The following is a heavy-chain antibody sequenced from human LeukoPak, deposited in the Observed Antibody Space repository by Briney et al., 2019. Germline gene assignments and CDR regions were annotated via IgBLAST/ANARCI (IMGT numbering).Heavy chain of an antibody. D-gene: IGHD1-26*01. CDR3: ARVRIVGSTYDAFDI. CDR1: GFTFSSFE. CDR2: ISYDGTTK. Sequence: GGSLRLSCAASGFTFSSFEMNWVRQAPGKGLEWVAVISYDGTTKYHADSVKGRFTISRDNSKNTLYLQMNTLRAEDTAVYYCARVRIVGSTYDAFDIWGQGTMVTVSS. J-gene: IGHJ3*02. V-gene: IGHV3-30-3*01.